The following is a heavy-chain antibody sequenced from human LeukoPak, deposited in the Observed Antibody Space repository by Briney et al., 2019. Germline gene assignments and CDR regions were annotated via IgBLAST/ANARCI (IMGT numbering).Heavy chain of an antibody. Sequence: GGSLRLSCAASGFTFSSYAMTWVRQAPGKGLEGVSSISSSSVSTYYADSVKGRFTISRDNSKNTLYLQMSSLRAEDTAVYYCAKGIQSSGRDSYGHFDYWGQGTLVSVSS. CDR1: GFTFSSYA. CDR2: ISSSSVST. J-gene: IGHJ4*02. CDR3: AKGIQSSGRDSYGHFDY. V-gene: IGHV3-23*01. D-gene: IGHD5-18*01.